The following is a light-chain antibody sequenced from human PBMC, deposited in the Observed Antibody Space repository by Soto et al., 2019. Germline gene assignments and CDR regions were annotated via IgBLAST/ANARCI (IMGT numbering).Light chain of an antibody. V-gene: IGLV2-8*01. CDR1: SGDVGRYDF. Sequence: QSALTQPPSASGSPGQSVTISCTGTSGDVGRYDFVSWYQQHPGKAPKLVIYEVTKRPSGVPDRFSGSKSGNTASLTISGLQVEDEADYFCASYGGNNNLLFGGGIKLTVL. CDR3: ASYGGNNNLL. CDR2: EVT. J-gene: IGLJ2*01.